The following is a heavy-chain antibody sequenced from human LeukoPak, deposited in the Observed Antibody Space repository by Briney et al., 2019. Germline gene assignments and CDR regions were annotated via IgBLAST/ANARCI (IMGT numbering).Heavy chain of an antibody. J-gene: IGHJ4*02. CDR2: IIPIFGTA. CDR1: GGTFSSYA. CDR3: ASGSDYGGNWGSY. D-gene: IGHD4-23*01. V-gene: IGHV1-69*13. Sequence: SVKVSCKASGGTFSSYAISWVRQAPGQGLEWMGGIIPIFGTANYAQKFQGRVTITADESTSTAYMELSSLRSEDTAVYYCASGSDYGGNWGSYWGQGTLVTVSS.